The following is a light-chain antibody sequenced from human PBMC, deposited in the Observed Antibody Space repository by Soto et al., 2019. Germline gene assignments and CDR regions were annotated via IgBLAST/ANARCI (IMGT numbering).Light chain of an antibody. J-gene: IGKJ2*01. Sequence: EIVLTQSPATLSLSPGERATLSCRASQSVSSYLAWYQQKPGQAPRLLIYDASNRATGIPPRFSGSGSGTDFTLTIGSLEPEDCAVYYCQQRSNWPLTCGQGTKLEIK. CDR2: DAS. CDR3: QQRSNWPLT. V-gene: IGKV3-11*01. CDR1: QSVSSY.